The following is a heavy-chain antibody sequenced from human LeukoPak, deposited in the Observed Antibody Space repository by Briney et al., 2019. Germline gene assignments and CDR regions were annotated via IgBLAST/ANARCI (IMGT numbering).Heavy chain of an antibody. CDR2: INSDGSST. CDR3: ATSSYYYYYYMDV. Sequence: PGGSLRLSCAASGFTFSSYWMHWVRQAPGKGLVWVSRINSDGSSTSYADSVKGRFTISRDNAKNTLYLQMNSVRAEDTAVYYCATSSYYYYYYMDVWGKGTTVTVSS. J-gene: IGHJ6*03. V-gene: IGHV3-74*01. CDR1: GFTFSSYW.